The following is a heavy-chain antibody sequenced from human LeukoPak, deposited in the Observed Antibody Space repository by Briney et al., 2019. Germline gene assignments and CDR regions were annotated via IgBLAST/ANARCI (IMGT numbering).Heavy chain of an antibody. CDR1: GYTFTGYY. CDR3: AKDIRWGEQWLPYFDY. V-gene: IGHV1-2*02. J-gene: IGHJ4*02. Sequence: ASVKVSCKASGYTFTGYYMHWVRQAPGQGLEWMGWINPNSGGTNSAQKFQGRVTMTRDTSISTAYMELSRLRSDDTALYYCAKDIRWGEQWLPYFDYWGQGTLVTVSS. D-gene: IGHD6-19*01. CDR2: INPNSGGT.